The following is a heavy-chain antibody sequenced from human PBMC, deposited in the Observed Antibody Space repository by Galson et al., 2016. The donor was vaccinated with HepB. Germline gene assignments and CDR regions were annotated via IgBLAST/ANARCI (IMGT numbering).Heavy chain of an antibody. CDR2: VSYDGSTK. J-gene: IGHJ4*02. V-gene: IGHV3-30*04. D-gene: IGHD3-10*01. Sequence: SLRLSCAASGFTFNSYVLHWVRQAPGKGLEWVAVVSYDGSTKHYADSVKGRFTISRDNSKHTLFLQMNSLRAEDTAVYFWARDHYNRGSYFDDWGQGTLVTVSS. CDR1: GFTFNSYV. CDR3: ARDHYNRGSYFDD.